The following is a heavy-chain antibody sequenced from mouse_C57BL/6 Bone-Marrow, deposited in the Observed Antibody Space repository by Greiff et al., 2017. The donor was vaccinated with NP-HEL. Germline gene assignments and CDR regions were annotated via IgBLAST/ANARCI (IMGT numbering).Heavy chain of an antibody. CDR1: GYTFTSYW. CDR2: IHPNSGST. V-gene: IGHV1-64*01. Sequence: VQLQQSGAELVKPGASVKLSCKASGYTFTSYWMHWVKQRPGQGLEWIGMIHPNSGSTNYNEKFKSKATLTVDKSSSTAYMQLSSLTSEDSAVYYCARGDGYFLYYFDYWGQGTTLTVSS. D-gene: IGHD2-3*01. CDR3: ARGDGYFLYYFDY. J-gene: IGHJ2*01.